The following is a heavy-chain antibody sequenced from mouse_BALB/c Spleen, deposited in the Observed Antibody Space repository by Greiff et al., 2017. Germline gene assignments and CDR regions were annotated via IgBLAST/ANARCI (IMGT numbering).Heavy chain of an antibody. CDR2: INPSTGYT. D-gene: IGHD1-2*01. V-gene: IGHV1-7*01. Sequence: VQLQQSGAELAKPGASVKMSCKASGYTFTSYWMHWVKQRPGQGLEWIGYINPSTGYTEYNQKFKDKATLTADKSSSTAYMQLSSLTSEDSAVYYCASFTTATPAYWGQGTLVTVSA. CDR1: GYTFTSYW. J-gene: IGHJ3*01. CDR3: ASFTTATPAY.